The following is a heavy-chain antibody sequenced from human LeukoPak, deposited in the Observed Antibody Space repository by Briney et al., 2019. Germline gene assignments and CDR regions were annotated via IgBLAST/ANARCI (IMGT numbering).Heavy chain of an antibody. V-gene: IGHV5-51*01. D-gene: IGHD4-23*01. CDR2: IYPADSDT. Sequence: GESLKISCEGSGGSFTKFWIGWVRQMPGKGLELMGIIYPADSDTRYSPSFQGQATISADKSISTAYLQWSSLKASDTAMYYCARHVEFSAVVTRDWFDPWGQGTLVTVSS. J-gene: IGHJ5*02. CDR3: ARHVEFSAVVTRDWFDP. CDR1: GGSFTKFW.